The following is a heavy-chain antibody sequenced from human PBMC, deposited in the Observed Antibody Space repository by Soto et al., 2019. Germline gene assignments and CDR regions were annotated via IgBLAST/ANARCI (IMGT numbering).Heavy chain of an antibody. Sequence: SETLSLTCTVSGYSISSGYYWGWIRQPPGKGLEWIGSIYHSGSTYYNPSLKSRVTISVDTSKNQFSRKLSSVTAADTAVYYCARAFWDTYSSSWYNWFDPWGQGTLVTVSS. J-gene: IGHJ5*02. CDR3: ARAFWDTYSSSWYNWFDP. D-gene: IGHD6-13*01. CDR2: IYHSGST. CDR1: GYSISSGYY. V-gene: IGHV4-38-2*02.